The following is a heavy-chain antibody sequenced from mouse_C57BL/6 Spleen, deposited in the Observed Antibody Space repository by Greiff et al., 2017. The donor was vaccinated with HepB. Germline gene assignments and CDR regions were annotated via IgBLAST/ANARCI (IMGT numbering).Heavy chain of an antibody. J-gene: IGHJ1*03. V-gene: IGHV5-16*01. Sequence: EVQLVESEGGLVQPGSSMKLSCTASGFTFSDYYMAWVRQVPEKGLEWVANINYDGSSTYYLDSLKSRFVISRDNAKNILYLQMSSLKSEDTATYYGARENWDRYFDVWGTGTTVTVSS. D-gene: IGHD4-1*01. CDR2: INYDGSST. CDR3: ARENWDRYFDV. CDR1: GFTFSDYY.